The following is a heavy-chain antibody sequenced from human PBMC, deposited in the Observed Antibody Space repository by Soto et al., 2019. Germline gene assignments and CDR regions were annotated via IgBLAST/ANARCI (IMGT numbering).Heavy chain of an antibody. V-gene: IGHV1-18*01. D-gene: IGHD1-1*01. J-gene: IGHJ4*02. CDR2: ISAHNGNT. CDR1: GYTFTSYG. Sequence: QVHLVQSGAEVKKPGASVKVSCKGSGYTFTSYGITWVRQAPGQGLEWMGLISAHNGNTDYAQKLQGRVTVTRDTSTSTAYRELRIMRSDDTAGYDCARVRYGDYWGQGALVTVSS. CDR3: ARVRYGDY.